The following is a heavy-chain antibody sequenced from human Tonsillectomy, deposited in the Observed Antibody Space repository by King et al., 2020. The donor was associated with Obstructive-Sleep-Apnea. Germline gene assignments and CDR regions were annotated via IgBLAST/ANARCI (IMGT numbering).Heavy chain of an antibody. J-gene: IGHJ6*02. V-gene: IGHV4-59*08. CDR3: ARNTEHYYYYGMDV. CDR2: IYYSGST. CDR1: CDSISSYY. D-gene: IGHD1-26*01. Sequence: QLQESGPGLVKPSETLSLTCTVSCDSISSYYWGWIRQPPGKGLEWIGYIYYSGSTKYNPSLKSRVTISVDTSKNQFSLKLISVSAADTAVYYCARNTEHYYYYGMDVWGQGTTVTVSS.